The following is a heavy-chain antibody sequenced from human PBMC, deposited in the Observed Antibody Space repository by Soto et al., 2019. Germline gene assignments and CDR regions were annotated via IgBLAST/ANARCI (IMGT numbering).Heavy chain of an antibody. J-gene: IGHJ6*02. CDR2: IWYDGSNK. CDR1: GFTFSSYG. D-gene: IGHD3-10*01. CDR3: ARAMVRGVIRVYYYYGMDV. Sequence: GGSLRLSCAASGFTFSSYGMHWVRQAPGKGLEWVAVIWYDGSNKYYADSVKGRFTISRDNSKNTLYLQMNSLRAEDTAVYYCARAMVRGVIRVYYYYGMDVWGQGTTVTVSS. V-gene: IGHV3-33*01.